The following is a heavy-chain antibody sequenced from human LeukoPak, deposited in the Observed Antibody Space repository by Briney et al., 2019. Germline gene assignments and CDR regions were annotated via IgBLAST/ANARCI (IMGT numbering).Heavy chain of an antibody. V-gene: IGHV4-59*08. CDR2: IYYSGST. J-gene: IGHJ4*02. CDR3: AGYCSGGSCPKVY. D-gene: IGHD2-15*01. Sequence: SETLSLTCTVSGGSISSYYWSWIRQPPGKGLEWIGYIYYSGSTNYNPSLKSRVTISVDTSKNQFSLKLSSVTAADTAVYYCAGYCSGGSCPKVYWGQGALVTVSS. CDR1: GGSISSYY.